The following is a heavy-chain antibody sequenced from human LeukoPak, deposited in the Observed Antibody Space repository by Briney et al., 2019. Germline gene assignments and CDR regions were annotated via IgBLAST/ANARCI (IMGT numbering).Heavy chain of an antibody. V-gene: IGHV3-7*01. CDR3: ARGTIAAPGTDY. CDR2: LKQDGSEK. CDR1: GFTFSGYW. Sequence: GGSLRLSCAASGFTFSGYWMHWVRQAPGKGLEWVANLKQDGSEKHFADSVKGRFTISRDNAKNSLYLQMNSLRAEDTAMYYCARGTIAAPGTDYWGQGTLVTVSS. D-gene: IGHD6-13*01. J-gene: IGHJ4*02.